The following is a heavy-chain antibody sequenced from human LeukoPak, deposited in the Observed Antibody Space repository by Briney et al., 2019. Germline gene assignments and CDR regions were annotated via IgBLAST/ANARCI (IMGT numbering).Heavy chain of an antibody. J-gene: IGHJ4*02. V-gene: IGHV1-69*13. Sequence: ASVTVSFKASGGTFTIYAISWVRQAPGQGLEWMGGIIPIFGTANYAQKFQGRVTITADESTSTAYMELSSLRSEDTAVYYCARGGYSSGLLDYWGQGTLVTVSS. CDR2: IIPIFGTA. CDR3: ARGGYSSGLLDY. CDR1: GGTFTIYA. D-gene: IGHD6-19*01.